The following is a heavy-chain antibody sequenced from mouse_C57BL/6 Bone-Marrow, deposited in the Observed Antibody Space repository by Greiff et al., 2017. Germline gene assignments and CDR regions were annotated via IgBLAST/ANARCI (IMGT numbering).Heavy chain of an antibody. J-gene: IGHJ1*03. V-gene: IGHV14-4*01. CDR1: GFNIKDDY. D-gene: IGHD2-4*01. CDR3: TTPHVYYEYFDV. Sequence: EVKLMESGAELVRPGASVKLSCTASGFNIKDDYMHWVKQRPEQGLEWIGWIDPENGDTEYASKFQGKATITADTSSNTAYLQLSSLTSEDTAVYYCTTPHVYYEYFDVWGTGTTVTVSS. CDR2: IDPENGDT.